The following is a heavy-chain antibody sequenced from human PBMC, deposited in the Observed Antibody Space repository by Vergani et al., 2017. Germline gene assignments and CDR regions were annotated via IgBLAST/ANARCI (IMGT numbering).Heavy chain of an antibody. CDR3: AIFPVVTTPDY. CDR2: IYSGGST. D-gene: IGHD2-21*02. V-gene: IGHV3-66*02. J-gene: IGHJ4*02. CDR1: GFTVSSNY. Sequence: EVQLVESGGGLVQPGGSLRLSCAASGFTVSSNYMGWVRQAPGKGLEWVSVIYSGGSTYYADSVQGRFTISRDNSKITLYLQMNSLRAEDTAVYYCAIFPVVTTPDYWGQGTLVTVSS.